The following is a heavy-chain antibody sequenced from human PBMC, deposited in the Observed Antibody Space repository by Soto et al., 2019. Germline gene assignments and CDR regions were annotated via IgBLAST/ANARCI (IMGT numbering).Heavy chain of an antibody. Sequence: QVQLHESGPGLVKPSETLSLTCTVSGGSINNYYWSWIRQPPGKGLEYVGYIYSDGGTNYNPSLKSRLTMSVDTSKHQFSLRLHSVTAADTALYYCARGSVSRTFDYWGLGTLVTVSS. D-gene: IGHD2-15*01. CDR1: GGSINNYY. V-gene: IGHV4-59*01. CDR2: IYSDGGT. J-gene: IGHJ4*02. CDR3: ARGSVSRTFDY.